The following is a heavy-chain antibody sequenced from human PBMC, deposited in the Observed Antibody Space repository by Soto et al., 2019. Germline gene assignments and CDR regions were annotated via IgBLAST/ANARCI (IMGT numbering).Heavy chain of an antibody. V-gene: IGHV3-11*01. CDR3: ARLPFPWGWFDP. J-gene: IGHJ5*02. D-gene: IGHD3-16*01. CDR1: GIVFSDY. Sequence: QVQLVESGGGLVKPGGSLRLSCAASGIVFSDYMSWVRQAPGEGLEWLSYISGSGRTIYSADSVKGRFTISRDNATNSLYLQVNNVRPEDTAVYYCARLPFPWGWFDPWGQGTLVTVSS. CDR2: ISGSGRTI.